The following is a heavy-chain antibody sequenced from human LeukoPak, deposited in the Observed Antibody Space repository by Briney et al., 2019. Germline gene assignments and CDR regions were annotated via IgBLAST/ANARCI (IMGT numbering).Heavy chain of an antibody. Sequence: ASVKVSCKASGYTFTGYYMHWVRQAPGQGLEWMGRINPNSGGTNYAQKFQGRVTMTRDTSISTAYMELSRLRSDDTAVYYCARVEKRYYDSSGYFYWGQGTLVTVSS. D-gene: IGHD3-22*01. V-gene: IGHV1-2*02. CDR3: ARVEKRYYDSSGYFY. CDR2: INPNSGGT. CDR1: GYTFTGYY. J-gene: IGHJ4*02.